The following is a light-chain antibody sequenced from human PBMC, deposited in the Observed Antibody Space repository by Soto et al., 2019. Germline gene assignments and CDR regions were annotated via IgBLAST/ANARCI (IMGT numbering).Light chain of an antibody. CDR2: GAS. CDR1: QSVSSN. J-gene: IGKJ4*01. Sequence: EIVLTQSPATLSLSPGERATLSCRASQSVSSNLAWYQQKPGQAPRLLIYGASTRATDIPARFSGSGSGTEFTLTINSLQSEDSAVYYCQQYNNWPPLTFGGGTKVDIK. CDR3: QQYNNWPPLT. V-gene: IGKV3D-15*01.